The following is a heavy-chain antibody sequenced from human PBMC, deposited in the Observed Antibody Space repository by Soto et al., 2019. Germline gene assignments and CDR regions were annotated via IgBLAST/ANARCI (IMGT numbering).Heavy chain of an antibody. CDR2: ISSSSSYI. CDR3: ASSRGNPRSGSYSFDY. J-gene: IGHJ4*02. Sequence: PGGSLRLSCAASGFTFSSYSMNWVRQAPGKGLEWVSSISSSSSYIYYADSVKGRFTISRDNAKNSLYLQMNSLRAEDTAVYYCASSRGNPRSGSYSFDYWGQGTLVTVSS. V-gene: IGHV3-21*01. D-gene: IGHD3-10*01. CDR1: GFTFSSYS.